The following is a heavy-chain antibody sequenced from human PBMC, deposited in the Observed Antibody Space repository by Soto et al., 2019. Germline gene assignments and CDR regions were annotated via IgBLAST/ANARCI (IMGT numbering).Heavy chain of an antibody. D-gene: IGHD3-3*01. CDR1: GFTFSSYW. J-gene: IGHJ4*02. Sequence: GGSLRLSCAASGFTFSSYWMSWVRQAPGKGLEWVANIKQDGSEKYYVDSVKGRFTISRDNAKNSLYLQMNSLRAEDTAVYYCARGVDFWSGYYLPAYYFDYWAREPWSPSPQ. CDR3: ARGVDFWSGYYLPAYYFDY. CDR2: IKQDGSEK. V-gene: IGHV3-7*01.